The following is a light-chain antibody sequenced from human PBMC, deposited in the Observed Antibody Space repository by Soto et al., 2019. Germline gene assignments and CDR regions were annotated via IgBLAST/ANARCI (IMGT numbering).Light chain of an antibody. V-gene: IGKV1-9*01. J-gene: IGKJ5*01. CDR2: GAS. CDR1: QGISTY. CDR3: QQVNGYPIT. Sequence: DIQLTQSPSFLSASLGDRVTITCRASQGISTYLAWFQQKPGKAPKLLIYGASTLQSGVPSRFSGSGSGTEFTLAISSLQPEDFATYYCQQVNGYPITFGQGTRLEIK.